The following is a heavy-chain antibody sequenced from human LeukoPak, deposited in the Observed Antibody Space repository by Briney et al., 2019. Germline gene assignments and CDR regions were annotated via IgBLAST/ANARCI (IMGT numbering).Heavy chain of an antibody. Sequence: PGGSLRLSCAASGFTFSSYWMSWVRQAPGKGLEWVANIKQDGSEKNYVDSVKGRFTISRDNAKNSLFLQMNSLRAEDTAVYYCASWDYYDILNDAFDIWGQGTMVTVSS. D-gene: IGHD3-22*01. CDR2: IKQDGSEK. V-gene: IGHV3-7*01. J-gene: IGHJ3*02. CDR1: GFTFSSYW. CDR3: ASWDYYDILNDAFDI.